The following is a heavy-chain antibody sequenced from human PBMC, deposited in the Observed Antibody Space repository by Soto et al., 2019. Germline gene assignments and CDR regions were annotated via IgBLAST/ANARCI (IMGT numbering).Heavy chain of an antibody. J-gene: IGHJ5*02. CDR3: ARAQAPTGRYYDSSGYYSTPHWFDP. V-gene: IGHV1-69*13. CDR1: GGTFSSYA. Sequence: SLKVSCKASGGTFSSYAISWVRQAPGQGLEWMGGIIPIFGTANYAQKFQGRVTITADESTSTAYMELSSLRSEDTAVYYCARAQAPTGRYYDSSGYYSTPHWFDPWGQGTLATVSS. CDR2: IIPIFGTA. D-gene: IGHD3-22*01.